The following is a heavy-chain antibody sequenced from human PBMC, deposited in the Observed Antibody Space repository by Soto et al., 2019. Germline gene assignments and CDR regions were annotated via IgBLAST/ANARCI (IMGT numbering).Heavy chain of an antibody. CDR3: ARCGITGTTYYYYGMDV. D-gene: IGHD1-7*01. CDR2: IYYSGST. J-gene: IGHJ6*02. Sequence: QLQLQESGPGLVKPSETLSLTCTVSGGSISSSSYYWGWIRQPPGKGLEWIGSIYYSGSTYYNPSFKSRVTISVDTSKNQFSLKLSSVTAADTAVYYCARCGITGTTYYYYGMDVWGQGTTVTVSS. V-gene: IGHV4-39*01. CDR1: GGSISSSSYY.